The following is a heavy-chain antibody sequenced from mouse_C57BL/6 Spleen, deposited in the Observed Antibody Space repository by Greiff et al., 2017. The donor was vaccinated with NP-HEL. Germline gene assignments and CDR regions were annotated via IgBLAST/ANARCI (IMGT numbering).Heavy chain of an antibody. D-gene: IGHD3-2*02. CDR3: ARDRGSSGYD. J-gene: IGHJ2*01. Sequence: EVKLVESEGGLVQPGSSMKLSCTASGFTFSDYYMAWVRQVPEKGLEWVANINYDGSSTYYLDSLKSRFIISRDNAKNILYLQMSSLKSEDTATYYCARDRGSSGYDWGQGTTLTVSS. CDR2: INYDGSST. CDR1: GFTFSDYY. V-gene: IGHV5-16*01.